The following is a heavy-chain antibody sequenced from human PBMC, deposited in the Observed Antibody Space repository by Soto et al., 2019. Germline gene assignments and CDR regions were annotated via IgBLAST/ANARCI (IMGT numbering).Heavy chain of an antibody. CDR1: GYTFTGYY. V-gene: IGHV1-2*04. CDR2: INPNSGGT. Sequence: QVQLVQSGAEVKKPGASVKVSCKASGYTFTGYYMHWVRQAPGQGLEWMGWINPNSGGTNYAQKFQGWVTMTRDTSISPAYMELSRLRSDDTAVYYCARSDIVATINLADNHFDYWGQGTLVTVSS. CDR3: ARSDIVATINLADNHFDY. D-gene: IGHD5-12*01. J-gene: IGHJ4*02.